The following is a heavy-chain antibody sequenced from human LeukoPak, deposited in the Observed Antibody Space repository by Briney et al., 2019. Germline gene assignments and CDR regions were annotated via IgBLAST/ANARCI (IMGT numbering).Heavy chain of an antibody. V-gene: IGHV3-11*01. D-gene: IGHD2-2*01. Sequence: GGSLRLSCAAPGFTFSTYWMSWVRQAPGKGLEWVSYISSSGSTIYYADSVKGRFTISRDNAKNSLYLQMNSLRAEDTAVYYCARYCSSTSCYSWWFDPWGQGTLVTVSS. J-gene: IGHJ5*02. CDR2: ISSSGSTI. CDR1: GFTFSTYW. CDR3: ARYCSSTSCYSWWFDP.